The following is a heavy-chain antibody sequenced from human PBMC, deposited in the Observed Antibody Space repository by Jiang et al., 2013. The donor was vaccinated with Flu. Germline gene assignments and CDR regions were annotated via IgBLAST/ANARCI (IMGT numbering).Heavy chain of an antibody. Sequence: GLVKPSQTLSLTCTVSGGSISSGDYYWTWIRQPPGKGLEWIGYIYYSGSTYYNPSLKSRVTMSVDTSKNQFSLRLSSVTAADTAVYYCARVVHCTNGLCYTGSRWFGPWGQGTLVTASS. CDR1: GGSISSGDYY. V-gene: IGHV4-30-4*01. CDR3: ARVVHCTNGLCYTGSRWFGP. D-gene: IGHD2-8*01. CDR2: IYYSGST. J-gene: IGHJ5*02.